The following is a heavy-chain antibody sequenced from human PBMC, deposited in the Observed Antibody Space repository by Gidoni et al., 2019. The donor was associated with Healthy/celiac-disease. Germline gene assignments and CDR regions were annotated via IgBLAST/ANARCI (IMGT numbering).Heavy chain of an antibody. V-gene: IGHV3-23*01. Sequence: EVQLLESGGGLVQPGGSLRLSCSASGFTFSSYAMSWVRQAPGKGLEWVSAISGSGGSTYYADSVKGRFTISRDNSKNTLYLQMNSLRAEDTAVYYCAKGSGSSWSRALQHWGQGTLVTVSS. J-gene: IGHJ1*01. D-gene: IGHD6-13*01. CDR1: GFTFSSYA. CDR3: AKGSGSSWSRALQH. CDR2: ISGSGGST.